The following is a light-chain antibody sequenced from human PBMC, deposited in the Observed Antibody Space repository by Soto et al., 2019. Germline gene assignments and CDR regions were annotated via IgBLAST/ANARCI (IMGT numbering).Light chain of an antibody. CDR3: EQYGSSPPIT. Sequence: ESVLTQSPGTLPLSPGERATLSCRASQSVSSSYLAWYQQKPGQAPRLLIYGASSRATGIPDRFSGSGSGTDLTLTISRLEPEDFAVYYCEQYGSSPPITFGQGTRLEIK. V-gene: IGKV3-20*01. CDR2: GAS. J-gene: IGKJ5*01. CDR1: QSVSSSY.